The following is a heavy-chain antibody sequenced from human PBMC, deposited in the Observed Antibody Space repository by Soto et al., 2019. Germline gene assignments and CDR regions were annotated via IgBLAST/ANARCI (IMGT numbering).Heavy chain of an antibody. V-gene: IGHV3-53*02. D-gene: IGHD6-13*01. CDR2: IYSGGST. CDR1: GFTVSSNY. Sequence: EVQLVETGGGLIQPGGSLRLSCAASGFTVSSNYMSWVRQAPGKGLEWVSVIYSGGSTYYADSVKGRFTISRDNSKNTLYLQMNSPRAEDTAVYYCARVRWGIAAAGTMDYWGQGTLVTVSS. CDR3: ARVRWGIAAAGTMDY. J-gene: IGHJ4*02.